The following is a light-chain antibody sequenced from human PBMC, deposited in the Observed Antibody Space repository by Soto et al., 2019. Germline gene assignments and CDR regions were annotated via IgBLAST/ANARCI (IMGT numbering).Light chain of an antibody. CDR2: GAS. J-gene: IGKJ1*01. CDR1: QTISTTF. V-gene: IGKV3-20*01. Sequence: IVLTQSPGTLSLSPGEGATLSCRASQTISTTFLAWYQQKPGQAPRLLIYGASSRATGIPDRFSGGGSGTDFTLTISRLEPEDFAVYYCQFYDDSLPMWTFGQGTKVEI. CDR3: QFYDDSLPMWT.